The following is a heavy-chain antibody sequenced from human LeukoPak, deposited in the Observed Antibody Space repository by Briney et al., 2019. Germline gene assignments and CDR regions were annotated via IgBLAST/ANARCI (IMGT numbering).Heavy chain of an antibody. CDR1: GGTFNNYA. CDR3: ARRNLYSNNDEDFDY. Sequence: SVKVSCKTSGGTFNNYAISWVRQAPGQGLEWMGGIIPIFGTANYAQKFQGRVTITADESTNTVYMELSSLRSEDTAVYYRARRNLYSNNDEDFDYWDQGTLVTVSS. CDR2: IIPIFGTA. D-gene: IGHD4-11*01. V-gene: IGHV1-69*13. J-gene: IGHJ4*02.